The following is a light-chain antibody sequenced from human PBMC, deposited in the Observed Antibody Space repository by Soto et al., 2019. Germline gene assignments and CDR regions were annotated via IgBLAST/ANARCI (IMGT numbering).Light chain of an antibody. Sequence: DIQMTQSPSSLSASVGDRVTITCRASQSISSYLNWYQQRPGKAPKLLIYAASSLQSGVPSRFSGSGSGTDFTLTISSLQTEDFATYYCQQCDSTPYTFGQGTKLEIK. CDR1: QSISSY. CDR3: QQCDSTPYT. CDR2: AAS. J-gene: IGKJ2*01. V-gene: IGKV1-39*01.